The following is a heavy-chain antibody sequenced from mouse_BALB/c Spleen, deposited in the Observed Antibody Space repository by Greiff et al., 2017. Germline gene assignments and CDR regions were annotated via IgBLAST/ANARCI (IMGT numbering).Heavy chain of an antibody. Sequence: EVMLVESGGGLVQPGGSRKLSCAASGFTFSSYAMSWVRQSPEKRLEWVAEISSGGSYTYYPDTVTGRFTISRDNAKNTLYLEMSSLRSEDTAMYYCARGYDYDVGYAMDYWGQGTSVTVSS. D-gene: IGHD2-4*01. CDR1: GFTFSSYA. V-gene: IGHV5-9-4*01. J-gene: IGHJ4*01. CDR3: ARGYDYDVGYAMDY. CDR2: ISSGGSYT.